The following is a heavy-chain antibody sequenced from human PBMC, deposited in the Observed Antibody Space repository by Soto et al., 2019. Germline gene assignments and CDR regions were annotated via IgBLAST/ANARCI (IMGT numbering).Heavy chain of an antibody. D-gene: IGHD5-12*01. CDR1: GFTFSSYA. V-gene: IGHV3-30-3*01. CDR3: ARGRNRWLQRLGADY. CDR2: ISYDGSNK. Sequence: QVQLVESGGGVVQPGRSLRLSCAASGFTFSSYAMHWVRQAPGKGLEWVAVISYDGSNKYYADSVKGRFTISRDNSKNTLYLQMNSLRAEDTAVYYCARGRNRWLQRLGADYWGQGTLVTVSS. J-gene: IGHJ4*02.